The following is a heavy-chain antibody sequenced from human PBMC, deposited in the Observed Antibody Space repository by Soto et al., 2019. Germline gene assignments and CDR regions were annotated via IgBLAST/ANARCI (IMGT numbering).Heavy chain of an antibody. V-gene: IGHV3-30*09. J-gene: IGHJ4*02. CDR3: ARYCNGGACYSASLDY. D-gene: IGHD2-15*01. CDR2: ISYDGSKE. CDR1: PFTFRSYS. Sequence: QEQMVQSGGGVVQPGRSLRLSCAASPFTFRSYSMHWVRQAPGKGLEWVTSISYDGSKESYADSVKGRFAVSRDNSKNTLYLQMNSLRPEDTAVYSCARYCNGGACYSASLDYWGQGTQVTVSS.